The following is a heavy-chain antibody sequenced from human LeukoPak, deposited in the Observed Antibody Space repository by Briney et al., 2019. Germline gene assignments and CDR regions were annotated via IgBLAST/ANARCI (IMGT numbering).Heavy chain of an antibody. J-gene: IGHJ2*01. Sequence: SETLSLTCTVSGGSISSYYWSSIPQPPGKRLEWIGYIYYSGSTNYNPSLKGRVTISVDTSKNQFSLKLSSVTAADTAMYYCARDGSSSWSYWYFDLWGRGTLVTVSS. CDR1: GGSISSYY. D-gene: IGHD6-13*01. CDR2: IYYSGST. V-gene: IGHV4-59*01. CDR3: ARDGSSSWSYWYFDL.